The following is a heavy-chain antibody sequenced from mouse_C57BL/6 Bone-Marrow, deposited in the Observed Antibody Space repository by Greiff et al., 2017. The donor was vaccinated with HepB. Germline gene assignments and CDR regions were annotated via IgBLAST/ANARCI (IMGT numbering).Heavy chain of an antibody. V-gene: IGHV1-64*01. J-gene: IGHJ1*03. CDR1: GYTFTSYW. CDR2: IHPNSGST. CDR3: ARHGYYRGWYFDV. Sequence: QVQLKQPGAELVKPGASVKLSCKASGYTFTSYWMHWVKQRPGQGLEWIGMIHPNSGSTNYNEKFKSKATLTVDKASSTAYMQLSSLTSEDSAVYDCARHGYYRGWYFDVWGTGTTVTVSS. D-gene: IGHD2-3*01.